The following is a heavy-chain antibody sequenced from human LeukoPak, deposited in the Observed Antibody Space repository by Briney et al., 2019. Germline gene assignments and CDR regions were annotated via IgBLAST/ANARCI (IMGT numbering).Heavy chain of an antibody. CDR3: ARVDRYHYYPDV. CDR1: GGTFSSYS. V-gene: IGHV1-69*05. J-gene: IGHJ6*03. Sequence: GASVKVSCKASGGTFSSYSITWVRQAPGQGLEWMGGIMPLFNTANYAQQFQGRVTITTDESTSTAYMELSSLRFEDTAMYYCARVDRYHYYPDVWDKGTTVTVSS. CDR2: IMPLFNTA.